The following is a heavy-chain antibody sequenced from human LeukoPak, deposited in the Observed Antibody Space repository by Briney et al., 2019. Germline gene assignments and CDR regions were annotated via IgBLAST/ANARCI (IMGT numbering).Heavy chain of an antibody. V-gene: IGHV1-46*01. CDR3: AKDRHYQSNVLGN. Sequence: ASVKVSCKASGYTFTSYHMHWVRQAPGQGLEWMGIINPSGGSTSYAQKFQGRVTMTRDMSTSTVYMELSSLRAEDTAVYYCAKDRHYQSNVLGNWGQGTLVTVSS. D-gene: IGHD3-22*01. J-gene: IGHJ4*02. CDR2: INPSGGST. CDR1: GYTFTSYH.